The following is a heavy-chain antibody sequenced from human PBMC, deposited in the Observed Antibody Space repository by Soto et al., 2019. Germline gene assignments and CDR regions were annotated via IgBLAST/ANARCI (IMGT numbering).Heavy chain of an antibody. J-gene: IGHJ6*02. D-gene: IGHD3-10*01. V-gene: IGHV1-69*13. Sequence: SVKVSCKASGGTFSSYAISWVRQAPGQGLEWMGGIIPIFGTANYAQKFQGRVTITADESTSTAYMELSSLRSEDTAVYYCARLGFGELGGMWYYGMDVWGQGTTVTVSS. CDR3: ARLGFGELGGMWYYGMDV. CDR2: IIPIFGTA. CDR1: GGTFSSYA.